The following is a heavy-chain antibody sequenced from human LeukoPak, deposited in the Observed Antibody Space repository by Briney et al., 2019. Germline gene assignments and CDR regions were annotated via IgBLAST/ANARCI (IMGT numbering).Heavy chain of an antibody. V-gene: IGHV1-69*06. D-gene: IGHD5-24*01. CDR2: IIPIFETA. CDR1: GGTFSSYA. Sequence: SVKVSCKASGGTFSSYAISWVRQAPGHGLEWMGGIIPIFETANYAQKFQGRVTITADKSTSTAYMELSSLRSEDTAVYYCATVEMATIEYYFDYWGQGTLVTVSS. CDR3: ATVEMATIEYYFDY. J-gene: IGHJ4*02.